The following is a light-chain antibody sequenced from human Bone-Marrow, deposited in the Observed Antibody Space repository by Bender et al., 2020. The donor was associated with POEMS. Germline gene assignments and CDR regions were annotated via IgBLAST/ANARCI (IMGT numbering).Light chain of an antibody. J-gene: IGLJ3*02. CDR3: LVWDADSDQWV. CDR2: DDN. Sequence: SYVLTQPPSLSVAPGKTARIACGGDNIGSRSVHWYQQRPGQAPLLVVYDDNDRPSGIPERFSGSNSGNTATLTVSRVEGVDEADYYCLVWDADSDQWVFGGGTKLTVL. V-gene: IGLV3-21*03. CDR1: NIGSRS.